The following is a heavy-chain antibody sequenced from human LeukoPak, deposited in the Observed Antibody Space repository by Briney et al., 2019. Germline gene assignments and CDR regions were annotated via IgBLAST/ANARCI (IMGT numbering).Heavy chain of an antibody. J-gene: IGHJ4*02. CDR3: ARVGREAVAGNFDY. V-gene: IGHV1-2*02. CDR2: MNPNSGGT. CDR1: GYTFTSYD. Sequence: GASVKVSCKASGYTFTSYDINWVRQATGQGLEWMGWMNPNSGGTNYAQKFQGRVTMTRDTSISTAYMELSRLRSDDTAVYYCARVGREAVAGNFDYWGQGTLVTVSS. D-gene: IGHD6-19*01.